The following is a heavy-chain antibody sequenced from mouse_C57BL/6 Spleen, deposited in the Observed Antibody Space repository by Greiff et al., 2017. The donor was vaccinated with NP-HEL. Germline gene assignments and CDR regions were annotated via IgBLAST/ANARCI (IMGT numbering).Heavy chain of an antibody. CDR3: ARGGDGYYLYYYAMDY. CDR1: GYSITSGYY. Sequence: DVQLQESGPGLVKPSQSLSLTCSVTGYSITSGYYWNWIRQFPGNKLEWMGYISYDGSNNYNPSLKNRISITRDTSKNQFFLKLNSVTTEDTATYYCARGGDGYYLYYYAMDYWGQGTSVTVSS. V-gene: IGHV3-6*01. J-gene: IGHJ4*01. CDR2: ISYDGSN. D-gene: IGHD2-3*01.